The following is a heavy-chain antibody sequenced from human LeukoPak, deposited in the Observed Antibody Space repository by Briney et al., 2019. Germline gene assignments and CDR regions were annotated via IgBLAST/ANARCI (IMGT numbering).Heavy chain of an antibody. CDR3: ARDGDYYDSSGYDY. V-gene: IGHV3-21*01. Sequence: GRSLRLSCAASGFTFSSYSMNWVRQAPGKGLEWVSSISSSSSYIYYADSVKGRFTISRDNAKNSLYLQMNSLRAEDTAVYYCARDGDYYDSSGYDYWGQGTLVTVSS. CDR1: GFTFSSYS. J-gene: IGHJ4*02. CDR2: ISSSSSYI. D-gene: IGHD3-22*01.